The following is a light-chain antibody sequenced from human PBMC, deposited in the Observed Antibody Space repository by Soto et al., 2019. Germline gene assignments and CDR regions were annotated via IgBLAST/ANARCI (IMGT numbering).Light chain of an antibody. CDR2: AAT. J-gene: IGKJ1*01. V-gene: IGKV1-9*01. CDR3: QQLNSYPPE. Sequence: QLTQSPSSLSASIGDRVTITCRATQTINRYLAWYQQKPGAAPKLLIYAATSLQRGVPSRFSGGASGTEFTLTISSLQSDDFATYYCQQLNSYPPEFGQGTMV. CDR1: QTINRY.